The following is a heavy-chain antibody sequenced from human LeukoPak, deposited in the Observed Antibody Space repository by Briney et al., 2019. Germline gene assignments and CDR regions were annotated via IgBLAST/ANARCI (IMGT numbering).Heavy chain of an antibody. CDR3: VRDHVDSNWFDP. Sequence: SETLSLTCTVSGGSISSYYWSWIRQPAGKGLEWIGRIYTSGSTNYNPSLKSRVTMSVDTSKNQFSLKLSSVTAADTAVYYCVRDHVDSNWFDPWGQGTLVTVSS. CDR2: IYTSGST. V-gene: IGHV4-4*07. J-gene: IGHJ5*02. CDR1: GGSISSYY. D-gene: IGHD3-9*01.